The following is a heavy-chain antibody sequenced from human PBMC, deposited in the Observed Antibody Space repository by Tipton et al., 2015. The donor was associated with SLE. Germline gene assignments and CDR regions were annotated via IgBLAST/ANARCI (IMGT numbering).Heavy chain of an antibody. CDR1: GGSISSHY. J-gene: IGHJ6*02. D-gene: IGHD6-19*01. CDR2: IYHSGST. CDR3: ARDRKAGVDYYYYGMDV. Sequence: TLSLTCTVSGGSISSHYWSWIRQPPGKGLEWIGYIYHSGSTNYNPSLKSRVTLSVDTSKNQFSLKLSSVTAADTAVYYCARDRKAGVDYYYYGMDVWGQGTTVTVSS. V-gene: IGHV4-59*11.